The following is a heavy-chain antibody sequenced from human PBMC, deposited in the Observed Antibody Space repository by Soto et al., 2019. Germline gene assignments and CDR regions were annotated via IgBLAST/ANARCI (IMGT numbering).Heavy chain of an antibody. CDR2: LYYSGST. J-gene: IGHJ2*01. D-gene: IGHD1-1*01. V-gene: IGHV4-31*03. CDR3: ATTTLEWYFDL. CDR1: GGSISSGGYY. Sequence: QVQLQESGPGLVKPSQTLSLTCTVSGGSISSGGYYWSWIRQHPGKGLEWIGYLYYSGSTFYNPSLKGRVTISGDTSSNQFSLKLSSVTAADTAVYYCATTTLEWYFDLWGRGTLVTVFS.